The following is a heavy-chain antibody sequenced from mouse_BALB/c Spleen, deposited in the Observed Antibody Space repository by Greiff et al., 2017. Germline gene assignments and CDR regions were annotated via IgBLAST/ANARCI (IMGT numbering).Heavy chain of an antibody. J-gene: IGHJ3*01. CDR1: GFTFSSYA. D-gene: IGHD2-4*01. CDR2: ISSGGSYT. Sequence: EVQVVESGGGLVKPGGSLKLSCAASGFTFSSYAMSWVRQTPEKRLEWVATISSGGSYTYYPDSVKGRFTISRDNAKNTLYLQMSSLRSEDTAMYYCARLMITTDAFAYWGQGTLVTVSA. CDR3: ARLMITTDAFAY. V-gene: IGHV5-9-3*01.